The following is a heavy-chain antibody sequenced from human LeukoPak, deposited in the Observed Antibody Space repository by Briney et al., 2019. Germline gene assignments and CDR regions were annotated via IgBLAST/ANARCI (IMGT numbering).Heavy chain of an antibody. V-gene: IGHV4-4*02. J-gene: IGHJ3*02. CDR1: GGSISSSNW. CDR3: AREGDIVVVVAATQGAFDI. D-gene: IGHD2-15*01. CDR2: IYHSGST. Sequence: PSGTLSLTCAVSGGSISSSNWWSWVRQPPGKGLEWIGEIYHSGSTNYNPSLKSRVTISVDKSKNQFSLKLSSVTAADTAVYYCAREGDIVVVVAATQGAFDIWGQGTMVTVSS.